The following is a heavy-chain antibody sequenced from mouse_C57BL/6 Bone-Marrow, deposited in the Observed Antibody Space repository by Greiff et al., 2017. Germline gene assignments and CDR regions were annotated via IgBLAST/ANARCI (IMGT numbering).Heavy chain of an antibody. D-gene: IGHD3-3*01. CDR2: IYPGSGST. J-gene: IGHJ3*01. V-gene: IGHV1-55*01. CDR3: AREGQYPCGAY. CDR1: GYTFTSYW. Sequence: QVQLQQPGAELVKPGASVKMSCKASGYTFTSYWITWVKQRPGQGLEWIGDIYPGSGSTNYNEKFKSKATLTVDTSSSTAYVQLSSLTSEDSAVYYCAREGQYPCGAYWGQGTLVTVSA.